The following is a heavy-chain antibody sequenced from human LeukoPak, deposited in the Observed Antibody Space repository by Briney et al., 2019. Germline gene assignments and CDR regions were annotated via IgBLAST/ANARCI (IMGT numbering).Heavy chain of an antibody. CDR3: ARGPVSTHGMDV. CDR1: GYTFTIYD. CDR2: KNPNSGRT. V-gene: IGHV1-8*01. D-gene: IGHD2-2*01. J-gene: IGHJ6*02. Sequence: GASVKVSCKASGYTFTIYDINWVRQATGQGLEGMGGKNPNSGRTGFAQMLHGRLTMTTNTSISTAYMELRSLTSEDTAVYYCARGPVSTHGMDVWGQGTTVTVSS.